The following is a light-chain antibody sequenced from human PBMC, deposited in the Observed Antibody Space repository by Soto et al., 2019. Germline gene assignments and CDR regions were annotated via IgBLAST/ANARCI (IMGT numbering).Light chain of an antibody. J-gene: IGKJ2*01. CDR1: QSVSSN. V-gene: IGKV3-15*01. CDR3: QQYTSWPPYT. Sequence: EIVMTQSPATLSVSPGERATLSCRASQSVSSNLAWYQQKPGQAPTLLIYGASTRATGIPARFSGSGSGTEFSLTISSLQSEDVAVYYCQQYTSWPPYTFGQGTKLDIK. CDR2: GAS.